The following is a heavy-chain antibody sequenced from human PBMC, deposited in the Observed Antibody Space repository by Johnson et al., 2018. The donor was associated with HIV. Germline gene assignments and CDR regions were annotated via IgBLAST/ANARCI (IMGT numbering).Heavy chain of an antibody. CDR1: GFTFSSYD. V-gene: IGHV3-13*01. Sequence: VQLVESGGGLVQPGGSLRLSCAASGFTFSSYDMHWVRQATGKGLEWVSAIGTAGDTYYPGSVKGRFTISRENAKNSLYLQMNSLRAEDTAVYYCARSLGVVGAIGKGAFDIWGQGTMVTVSS. CDR2: IGTAGDT. CDR3: ARSLGVVGAIGKGAFDI. J-gene: IGHJ3*02. D-gene: IGHD1-26*01.